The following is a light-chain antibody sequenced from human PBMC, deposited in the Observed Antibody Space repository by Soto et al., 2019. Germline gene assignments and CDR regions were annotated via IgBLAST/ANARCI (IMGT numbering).Light chain of an antibody. Sequence: DIVMTQSPDSLAVSLGERATINCKSSQSVLYSSNNKNYLAWYQRKPGQPPKLLIYWASTRESGVPDRFSGSGSGTDFTLTISSLQAEDVAVYYFQQYYSTPLTFGGGTKVEIK. J-gene: IGKJ4*01. CDR3: QQYYSTPLT. V-gene: IGKV4-1*01. CDR2: WAS. CDR1: QSVLYSSNNKNY.